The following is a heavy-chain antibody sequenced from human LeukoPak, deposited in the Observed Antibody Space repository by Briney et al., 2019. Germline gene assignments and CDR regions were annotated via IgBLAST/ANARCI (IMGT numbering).Heavy chain of an antibody. Sequence: GGSVSVSCKASGGTFSSYAMSWVRQAPGQGLEWVGGIIPSCGTANYAEKVQGRVTITADQSTSPAYMELSSLRSEDPAVYYCAREFPRVDDILTGSSGYNWFDPWGQGTLVPVS. CDR2: IIPSCGTA. CDR3: AREFPRVDDILTGSSGYNWFDP. J-gene: IGHJ5*02. V-gene: IGHV1-69*13. D-gene: IGHD3-9*01. CDR1: GGTFSSYA.